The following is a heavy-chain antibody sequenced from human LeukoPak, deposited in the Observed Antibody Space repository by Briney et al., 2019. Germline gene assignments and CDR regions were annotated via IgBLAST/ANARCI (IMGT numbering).Heavy chain of an antibody. CDR3: ARCAGTPQYYYFYYYMDV. V-gene: IGHV3-21*01. J-gene: IGHJ6*03. CDR1: GFTFSGST. D-gene: IGHD1/OR15-1a*01. Sequence: PGGSLRLSCAASGFTFSGSTMNWVRQAPGKGLEWVSFISTSSSYIYYADSVRGRFTISRDNAKNSLYLQMNSLRAEDTAMYYCARCAGTPQYYYFYYYMDVWGKGTTVTVSS. CDR2: ISTSSSYI.